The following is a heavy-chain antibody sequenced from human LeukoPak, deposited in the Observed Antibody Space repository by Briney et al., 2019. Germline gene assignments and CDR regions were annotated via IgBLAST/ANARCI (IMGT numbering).Heavy chain of an antibody. V-gene: IGHV1-8*01. Sequence: ASVKVSCKASGYTFTSYDINWVRQATGQGLEWMGWMNPNSGNTGYAQKFQGRVTMTRNTSISTAYMELSSLRSEDMAASYCARDGRIAAHQNWFDPWGQGTLVTVSS. CDR3: ARDGRIAAHQNWFDP. CDR1: GYTFTSYD. CDR2: MNPNSGNT. D-gene: IGHD6-6*01. J-gene: IGHJ5*02.